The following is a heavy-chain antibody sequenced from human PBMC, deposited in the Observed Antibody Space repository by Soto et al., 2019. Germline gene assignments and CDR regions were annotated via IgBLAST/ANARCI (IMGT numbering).Heavy chain of an antibody. V-gene: IGHV3-30*18. CDR1: GFTFSSYG. Sequence: XVSLRLSCAASGFTFSSYGMHWVRQAPGKGLEWVAVISYDGRNKYYADAVKGRFTISRDNSKNTLYLQTNSLRAEDTAVYYCAKDRGALRWSEEHYYFDYWGQGTLVTVSS. CDR2: ISYDGRNK. CDR3: AKDRGALRWSEEHYYFDY. D-gene: IGHD4-17*01. J-gene: IGHJ4*02.